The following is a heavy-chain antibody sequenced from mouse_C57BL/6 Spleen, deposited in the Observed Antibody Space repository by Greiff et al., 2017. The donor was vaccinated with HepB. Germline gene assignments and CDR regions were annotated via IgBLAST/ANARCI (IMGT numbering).Heavy chain of an antibody. CDR1: GYTFTSYW. D-gene: IGHD2-4*01. V-gene: IGHV1-64*01. CDR3: ARSGDYDVSAWFAY. Sequence: QVQLQQPGAELVKPGASVKLSCKASGYTFTSYWMHWVKQRPGQGLEWIGMIHPNSGSTNYNEKFKSKATLTVDKSSSTADMQLSSLTSEDSAVYYCARSGDYDVSAWFAYWGQGTLVTVSA. CDR2: IHPNSGST. J-gene: IGHJ3*01.